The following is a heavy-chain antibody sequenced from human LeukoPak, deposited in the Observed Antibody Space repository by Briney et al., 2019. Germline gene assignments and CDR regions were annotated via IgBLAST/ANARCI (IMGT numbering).Heavy chain of an antibody. D-gene: IGHD2-8*01. CDR2: ISPGYDYI. V-gene: IGHV3-21*04. CDR1: GFTFSSYS. CDR3: AREVMAKRRAFDI. Sequence: PGGSLRLSCVGSGFTFSSYSMNWVRQAPGKGLEWVSSISPGYDYIHYADSVKGRFTISRHTSKKTLYLQMNSLRAEDTAVYYCAREVMAKRRAFDIWGQGTVVTVSS. J-gene: IGHJ3*02.